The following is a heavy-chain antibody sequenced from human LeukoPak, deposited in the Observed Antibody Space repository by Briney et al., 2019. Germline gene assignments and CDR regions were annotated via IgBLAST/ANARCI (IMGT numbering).Heavy chain of an antibody. CDR2: IYGDGST. V-gene: IGHV4-59*01. D-gene: IGHD1-26*01. J-gene: IGHJ3*01. CDR1: GGSITSYY. CDR3: ARDKDSGTNHAKIHYDV. Sequence: SETLSLTCTVSGGSITSYYWTWIRRPPGKGLEWIGFIYGDGSTKYNPSLKSRVTMSVDTSKNQFSLKLSSAAAADSAVYYCARDKDSGTNHAKIHYDVWGQGTMVTVSS.